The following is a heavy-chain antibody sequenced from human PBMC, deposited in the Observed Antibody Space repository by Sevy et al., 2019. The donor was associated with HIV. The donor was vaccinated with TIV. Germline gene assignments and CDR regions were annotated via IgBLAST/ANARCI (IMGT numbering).Heavy chain of an antibody. CDR3: AREHHYIEYLDQ. D-gene: IGHD3-10*01. CDR2: ISSSSSTI. J-gene: IGHJ4*02. V-gene: IGHV3-48*02. CDR1: GFIFSNNG. Sequence: GGSLRLSCAASGFIFSNNGINWVRQAPGKGLEWVSYISSSSSTIYYADSVKGRFTISRDSAKNSVYLQMNSLRDEDTAVYYWAREHHYIEYLDQWGQGTLVTVSS.